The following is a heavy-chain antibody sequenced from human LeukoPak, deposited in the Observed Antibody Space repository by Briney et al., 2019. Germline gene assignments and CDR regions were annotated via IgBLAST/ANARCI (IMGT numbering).Heavy chain of an antibody. CDR3: ARSTTGDYVT. CDR2: IYPGDSDT. J-gene: IGHJ5*02. CDR1: GYSFTNYW. Sequence: GESLKISCKGSGYSFTNYWIGWVCQLPGKGLEWMGIIYPGDSDTRYSPSFQGQVTISADKSISTAYLQWSSLKASDTAMYYCARSTTGDYVTWGQGTLVIVSS. V-gene: IGHV5-51*01. D-gene: IGHD4-17*01.